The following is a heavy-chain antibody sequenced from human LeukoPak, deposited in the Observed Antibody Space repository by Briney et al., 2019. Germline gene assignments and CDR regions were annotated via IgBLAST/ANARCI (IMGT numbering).Heavy chain of an antibody. CDR1: GYTFTSYY. J-gene: IGHJ5*02. CDR3: ARDSIGAIFGVVNNWFDP. V-gene: IGHV1-46*01. D-gene: IGHD3-3*01. Sequence: ASVKVSCKASGYTFTSYYMHWVRQAPGQGLEWMGIINPSGGSKSYAQKFQGRVTMTRDTSKSTVYMALSSLRSEDTAVYYCARDSIGAIFGVVNNWFDPWGQGTLVTVSS. CDR2: INPSGGSK.